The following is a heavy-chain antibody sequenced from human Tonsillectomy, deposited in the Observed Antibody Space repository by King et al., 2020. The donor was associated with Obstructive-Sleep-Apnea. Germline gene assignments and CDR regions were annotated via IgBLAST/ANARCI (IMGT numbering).Heavy chain of an antibody. CDR3: ARDHGYSYGYIDYYFDY. Sequence: QVQLVESGGGVVQPVRSLRLSCAASGFTFSNYAMHWVRQAPGKGLEWVAIFSYYGSNKYNADSVKGRFTISRDDSKNTLYLEMNSLRAEDTAVYYCARDHGYSYGYIDYYFDYWGQGTLVTVSS. D-gene: IGHD5-18*01. CDR2: FSYYGSNK. CDR1: GFTFSNYA. J-gene: IGHJ4*02. V-gene: IGHV3-30-3*01.